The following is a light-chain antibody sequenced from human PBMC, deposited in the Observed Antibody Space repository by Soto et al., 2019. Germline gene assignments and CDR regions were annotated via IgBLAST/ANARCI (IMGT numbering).Light chain of an antibody. V-gene: IGKV3-11*02. CDR1: QGVXSY. Sequence: ELWLTQCASTLSLSPAESATLACRASQGVXSYFACYQKKPGQAPRILIXDESNRANGILARFSGSGSGRDSTLTISSIVTEDFAGYDCQQRSNWTPGTFGQGTRLDIK. J-gene: IGKJ5*01. CDR3: QQRSNWTPGT. CDR2: DES.